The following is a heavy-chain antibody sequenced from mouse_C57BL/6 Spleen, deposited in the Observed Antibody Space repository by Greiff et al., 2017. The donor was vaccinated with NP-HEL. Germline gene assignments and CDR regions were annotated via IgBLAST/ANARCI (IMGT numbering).Heavy chain of an antibody. D-gene: IGHD1-1*01. Sequence: EVQVVESGGGLVKPGGSLKLSCAASGFTFSDYGMHWVRQAPEKGLEWVAYISSGSSTIYYADTVKGRFTISRNNAKNTLFLQMTSLRSEDTAMYYCARYYYGSSYRYFDVWGTGTTVTVSS. CDR1: GFTFSDYG. CDR2: ISSGSSTI. J-gene: IGHJ1*03. V-gene: IGHV5-17*01. CDR3: ARYYYGSSYRYFDV.